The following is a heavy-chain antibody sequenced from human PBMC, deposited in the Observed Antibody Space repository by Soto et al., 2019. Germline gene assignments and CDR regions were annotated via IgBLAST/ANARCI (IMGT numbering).Heavy chain of an antibody. CDR3: ARGVLRYFDWLLQDYYYYYMDV. Sequence: QVPLVQSGAEVKKPGASVKVSCKASGYTFTSYDINWVRQATGQGLEWMGWMNPNSGNTGYAQKFQGRVTMTRNTSISTAYMELSSLRSEDTAVYYCARGVLRYFDWLLQDYYYYYMDVWGKGTTVTVSS. J-gene: IGHJ6*03. D-gene: IGHD3-9*01. V-gene: IGHV1-8*01. CDR2: MNPNSGNT. CDR1: GYTFTSYD.